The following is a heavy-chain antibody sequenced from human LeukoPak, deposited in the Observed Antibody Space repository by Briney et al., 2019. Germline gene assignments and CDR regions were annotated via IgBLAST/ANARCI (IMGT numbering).Heavy chain of an antibody. CDR3: AAEPWYCSSTSCYESYYYYGMDV. CDR1: GFTFTSSA. V-gene: IGHV1-58*01. Sequence: SVKVSCKASGFTFTSSAVQWVRQARGQRLEWIGWIVVGSGNTNYAQKFQERVTITRDMSTSTAYMGLSSLRSEDTAVYYCAAEPWYCSSTSCYESYYYYGMDVWGQGTTVTVSS. D-gene: IGHD2-2*01. CDR2: IVVGSGNT. J-gene: IGHJ6*02.